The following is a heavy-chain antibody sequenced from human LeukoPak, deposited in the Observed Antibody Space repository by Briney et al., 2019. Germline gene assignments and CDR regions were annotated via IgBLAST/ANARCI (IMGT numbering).Heavy chain of an antibody. CDR1: GDTFNTYF. Sequence: ASVKVSCKASGDTFNTYFIHWVRQAPGQGLEWMGIINPRGPITSYVQKFQGRVTMTTDTSTSTAYMELRSLRSDDTAVYYCARGRVGATAFDYWGQGTLVTVSS. J-gene: IGHJ4*02. D-gene: IGHD1-26*01. CDR3: ARGRVGATAFDY. V-gene: IGHV1-46*02. CDR2: INPRGPIT.